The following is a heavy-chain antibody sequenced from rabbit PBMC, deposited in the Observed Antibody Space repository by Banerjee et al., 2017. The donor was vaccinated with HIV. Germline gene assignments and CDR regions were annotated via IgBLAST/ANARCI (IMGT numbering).Heavy chain of an antibody. CDR3: ARDLVAVIGWNFSL. CDR2: IDGTIGAA. V-gene: IGHV1S40*01. Sequence: QSLEESGGDLVKPGASLTLTCTASSFSFTSTYDMCWVRQAPGKGLEWIGCIDGTIGAAYYANWASGRFTISKTSSTTVTLQMTSLTAADTATYLCARDLVAVIGWNFSLWGQGTLVTVS. CDR1: SFSFTSTYD. D-gene: IGHD1-1*01. J-gene: IGHJ4*01.